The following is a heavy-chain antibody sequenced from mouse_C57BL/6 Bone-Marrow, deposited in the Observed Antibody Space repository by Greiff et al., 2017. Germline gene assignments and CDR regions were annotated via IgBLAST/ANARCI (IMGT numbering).Heavy chain of an antibody. D-gene: IGHD1-1*01. CDR1: GYAFSSYW. CDR2: IYPGDGDT. J-gene: IGHJ2*01. Sequence: QVQLQQSGAELVKPGASVTISCKASGYAFSSYWMNWVKQRPGKGLEWIGQIYPGDGDTNYNGKFKGKATLTADKSSSTAYMQLSSLTSEDSAVYFCARYHYYGSSDYWGQGTTLTVSS. V-gene: IGHV1-80*01. CDR3: ARYHYYGSSDY.